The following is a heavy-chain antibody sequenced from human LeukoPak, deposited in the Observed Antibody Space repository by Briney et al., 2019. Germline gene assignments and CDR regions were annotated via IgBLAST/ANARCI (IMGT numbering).Heavy chain of an antibody. CDR3: ARDGGYSGYEFDAFDI. CDR1: VYTFTSYA. J-gene: IGHJ3*02. V-gene: IGHV7-4-1*02. Sequence: ASVKVSCKASVYTFTSYAMNWVRQAPGQGLEWMGWINTNTGNPTYAQGFTGRFVFSLDTSVSTAYLQISSLKAEDTAVYYCARDGGYSGYEFDAFDIWGQGTMVTVSS. D-gene: IGHD5-12*01. CDR2: INTNTGNP.